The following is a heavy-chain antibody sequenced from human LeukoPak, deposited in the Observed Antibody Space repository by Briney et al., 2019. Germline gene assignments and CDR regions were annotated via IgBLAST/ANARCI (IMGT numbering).Heavy chain of an antibody. V-gene: IGHV4-39*01. J-gene: IGHJ6*02. D-gene: IGHD3-22*01. CDR1: GGSISSSSYY. Sequence: KSSETLSLTCTVSGGSISSSSYYWGWIRQPPGQGLEWIGSIYYSGSTYYNPSLKSRVTISVDTSKNQFSLKLSSVTAADTAVYYCARLAEGYDREDYYGMDVWGQGATVTVSS. CDR3: ARLAEGYDREDYYGMDV. CDR2: IYYSGST.